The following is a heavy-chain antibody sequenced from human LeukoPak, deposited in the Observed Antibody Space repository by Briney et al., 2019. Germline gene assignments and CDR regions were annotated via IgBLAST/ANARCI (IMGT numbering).Heavy chain of an antibody. CDR3: ARSVAGPGVDI. Sequence: SETLSLTCSVSDCSISNYFWTWIRQPPGKGLEWIGYIYYSGSTYYNPSLKSRVTISVDTSKNQFSLILSSVTVADTAVYYCARSVAGPGVDIWGQGTMVTVSS. CDR2: IYYSGST. V-gene: IGHV4-59*06. D-gene: IGHD6-19*01. CDR1: DCSISNYF. J-gene: IGHJ3*02.